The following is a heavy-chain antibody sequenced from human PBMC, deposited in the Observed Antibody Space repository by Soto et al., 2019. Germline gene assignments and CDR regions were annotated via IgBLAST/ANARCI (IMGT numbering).Heavy chain of an antibody. CDR1: GYTFIDYY. CDR3: AKEIDDYYDSSHNLDS. Sequence: ASVKVSCKTSGYTFIDYYVHWIRQAPGQGLEWVGWINPNSGASNYAQNFQGRVTMTRDRSSSTVYMELTGLRSDDTAVYFCAKEIDDYYDSSHNLDSWGQGTLVTVSS. V-gene: IGHV1-2*02. CDR2: INPNSGAS. J-gene: IGHJ4*02. D-gene: IGHD3-22*01.